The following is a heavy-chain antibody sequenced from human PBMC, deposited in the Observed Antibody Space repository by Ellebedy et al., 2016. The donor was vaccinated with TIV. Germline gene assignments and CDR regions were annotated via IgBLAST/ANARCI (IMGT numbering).Heavy chain of an antibody. Sequence: SEPLSLTXPVPGCSIITNSWTWIPQLAGKGPEWIGRIYTTGSTNHTPSLKSRVTMSADTSKNQFSLKLSSVTAADTAVYYCARVLSYYVEAFESWGQGTVVTVSS. CDR3: ARVLSYYVEAFES. CDR2: IYTTGST. J-gene: IGHJ3*02. CDR1: GCSIITNS. V-gene: IGHV4-4*07. D-gene: IGHD1-26*01.